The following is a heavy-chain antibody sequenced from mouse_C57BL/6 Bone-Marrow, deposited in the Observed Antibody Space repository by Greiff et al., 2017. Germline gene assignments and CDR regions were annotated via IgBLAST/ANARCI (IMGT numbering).Heavy chain of an antibody. CDR3: AREVHYYGSTWFAY. Sequence: EVMLVESGGGLVKPGGSLKLSCAASGFTFSSYAMSWVRQTPEKRLEWVATISDGGSYTYYPDNVKGRFTISRDNAKNNLYLQMSHLKSEDTAMYYCAREVHYYGSTWFAYWGQGTLVTVSA. CDR1: GFTFSSYA. CDR2: ISDGGSYT. V-gene: IGHV5-4*01. J-gene: IGHJ3*01. D-gene: IGHD1-1*01.